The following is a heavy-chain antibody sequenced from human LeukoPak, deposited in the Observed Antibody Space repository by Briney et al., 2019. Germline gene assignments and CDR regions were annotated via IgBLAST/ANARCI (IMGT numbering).Heavy chain of an antibody. CDR1: GGSFSGYY. CDR2: INHSGST. D-gene: IGHD3-10*01. Sequence: SETLSLTCAVYGGSFSGYYWSWIRQPPGKGLEWIGEINHSGSTNYNPSLKSRVTISVDTSKNQLSLKLSSVTAADTAVYYCARVWGYYYYYMDVWGKGTTVTVSS. CDR3: ARVWGYYYYYMDV. V-gene: IGHV4-34*01. J-gene: IGHJ6*03.